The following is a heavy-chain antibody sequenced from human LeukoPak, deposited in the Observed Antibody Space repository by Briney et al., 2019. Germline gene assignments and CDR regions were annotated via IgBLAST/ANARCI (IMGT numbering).Heavy chain of an antibody. CDR1: GGSISSSSHH. J-gene: IGHJ5*02. D-gene: IGHD5-24*01. Sequence: SETLSLTCTVSGGSISSSSHHWRWIRQTPGKGLEWIGSIYYTGNTYYNPSLRSRVTISVDTSKNEFSLRVNSVTAADTAVYYCARGGNEWQQLSHNCFDPWGQGTLVTVSS. V-gene: IGHV4-39*01. CDR3: ARGGNEWQQLSHNCFDP. CDR2: IYYTGNT.